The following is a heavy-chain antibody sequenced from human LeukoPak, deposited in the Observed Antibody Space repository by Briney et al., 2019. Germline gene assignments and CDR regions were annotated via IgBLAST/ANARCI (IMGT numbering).Heavy chain of an antibody. J-gene: IGHJ4*02. V-gene: IGHV4-59*12. CDR1: GGSISSYY. CDR3: ASGHFSGTYSSPFGY. Sequence: SETLSLTCTVSGGSISSYYWTWIRQSPGKGLEWIGYIHCRGTTDYNPSLKSRVTMSVDTSKNQFSLKLNSVTAADTAVYFCASGHFSGTYSSPFGYWGQGTLVTVSS. CDR2: IHCRGTT. D-gene: IGHD1-26*01.